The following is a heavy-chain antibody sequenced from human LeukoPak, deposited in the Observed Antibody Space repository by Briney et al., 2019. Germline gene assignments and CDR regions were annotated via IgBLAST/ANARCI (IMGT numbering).Heavy chain of an antibody. V-gene: IGHV3-30*01. CDR1: GFTFSSYA. CDR2: ISYDGSNK. D-gene: IGHD3-3*01. Sequence: RRSLRLSCAASGFTFSSYAMHWVRQAPGKGLEWVAVISYDGSNKYYADSVKGRFTISRDNSKNTLYLQMNSLRAEDTAVYYCARDSLRFLEWPTLDYWGQGTLVTVSS. CDR3: ARDSLRFLEWPTLDY. J-gene: IGHJ4*02.